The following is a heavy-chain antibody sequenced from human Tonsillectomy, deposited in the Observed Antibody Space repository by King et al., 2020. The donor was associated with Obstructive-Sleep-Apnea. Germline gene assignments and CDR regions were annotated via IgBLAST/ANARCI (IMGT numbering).Heavy chain of an antibody. Sequence: VQLVESGGGVVQPGGSLRLSCAASGFIFNTHGMHWVRQTPGKGLEWVAFIQYDGSDKLYADSVKGRFAISRDNSKSTLYLQMNSLRPEDTAVYSCTPDSFGSYRSFDYWGQGTLVTVSS. J-gene: IGHJ4*02. CDR3: TPDSFGSYRSFDY. D-gene: IGHD3-22*01. CDR2: IQYDGSDK. V-gene: IGHV3-30*02. CDR1: GFIFNTHG.